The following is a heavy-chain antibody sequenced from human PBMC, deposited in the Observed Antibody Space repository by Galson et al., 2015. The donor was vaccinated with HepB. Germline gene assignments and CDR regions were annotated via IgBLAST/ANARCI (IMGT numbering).Heavy chain of an antibody. D-gene: IGHD3-10*01. V-gene: IGHV3-30-3*01. CDR3: ARGGLVDSRPGKFDY. CDR2: ILQDGSKK. J-gene: IGHJ4*02. Sequence: SLRLSCAASGFRFSSNAMHWVRQAPGKGPEWVAVILQDGSKKNYADSVKGRFTISRDNSKNTLYLQMDSLRDEDTAVYYCARGGLVDSRPGKFDYWGQGALVTVSS. CDR1: GFRFSSNA.